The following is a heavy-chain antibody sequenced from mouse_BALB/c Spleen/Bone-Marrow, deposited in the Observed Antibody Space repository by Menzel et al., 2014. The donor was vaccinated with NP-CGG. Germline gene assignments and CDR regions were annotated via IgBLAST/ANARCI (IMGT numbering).Heavy chain of an antibody. CDR2: IDPENGDT. J-gene: IGHJ3*01. D-gene: IGHD2-4*01. Sequence: EVMLVESGAELVRSGASVKLSCTASGFNIKDYYMHWVKQRPEQGLEWIGWIDPENGDTEYAPKFQGKATMTADTSSNTAYLQLSSLTSEDTAVYYCNASYYDFAYWGQGTLVTVSA. CDR1: GFNIKDYY. CDR3: NASYYDFAY. V-gene: IGHV14-4*02.